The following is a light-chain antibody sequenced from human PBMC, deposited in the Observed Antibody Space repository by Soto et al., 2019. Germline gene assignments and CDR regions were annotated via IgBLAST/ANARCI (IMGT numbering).Light chain of an antibody. J-gene: IGKJ4*01. CDR3: QQYGSSSLT. V-gene: IGKV3-20*01. CDR2: GAS. Sequence: EIVLTQSPGTLSLSPGVRATLSCRASQSVSSSYLAWYQQKPGQAPRLLIYGASSRATGIPDRFSGSGSGTDFTLTICRLEPEDFAVYYCQQYGSSSLTFGGGTKVEIK. CDR1: QSVSSSY.